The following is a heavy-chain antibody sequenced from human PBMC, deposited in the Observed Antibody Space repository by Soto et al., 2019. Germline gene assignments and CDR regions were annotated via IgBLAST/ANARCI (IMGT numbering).Heavy chain of an antibody. J-gene: IGHJ4*02. CDR2: MNPTSVNT. CDR3: ARGSYYYYFCSGPYPFDY. D-gene: IGHD3-3*01. V-gene: IGHV1-8*01. Sequence: QVQLVQSGAEVKKPGASVKVSCKASGYTFTSYDINWVRQATGQGFEWMGWMNPTSVNTGHAQKFKGGVTMNKNTSIGKAYMDLCSLRSEYTAVYYCARGSYYYYFCSGPYPFDYWGQGTLVTVSS. CDR1: GYTFTSYD.